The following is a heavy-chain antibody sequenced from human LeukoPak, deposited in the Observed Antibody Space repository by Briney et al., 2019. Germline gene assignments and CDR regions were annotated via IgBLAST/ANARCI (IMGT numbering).Heavy chain of an antibody. CDR2: IYYSGGA. D-gene: IGHD2-2*01. Sequence: SETLSLTCTVSGASIRNDNYFWSWVRQPPGEGLEWIGYIYYSGGAHYNPSLKSRVTISVDTSKNQFSLRLSSVTAADTAVYYCAREVISPADSDGFDLWGQGTMVTVSS. V-gene: IGHV4-30-4*08. CDR3: AREVISPADSDGFDL. J-gene: IGHJ3*01. CDR1: GASIRNDNYF.